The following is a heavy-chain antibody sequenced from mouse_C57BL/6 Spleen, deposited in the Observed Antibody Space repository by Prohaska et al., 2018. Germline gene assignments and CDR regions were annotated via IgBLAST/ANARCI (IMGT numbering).Heavy chain of an antibody. CDR2: IDPSDSYT. D-gene: IGHD1-1*01. CDR3: ARPHYYGSSYPYYFDY. Sequence: QVQLQQPGAELVKPGASVKLSCKASGYTFTSYWMQWVKQRPGQGLEWIGEIDPSDSYTNYNQKFKGKATLTVDTSSSTDYMQLSSLTSEDSAVYYCARPHYYGSSYPYYFDYWGQGTTLTVSS. CDR1: GYTFTSYW. V-gene: IGHV1-50*01. J-gene: IGHJ2*01.